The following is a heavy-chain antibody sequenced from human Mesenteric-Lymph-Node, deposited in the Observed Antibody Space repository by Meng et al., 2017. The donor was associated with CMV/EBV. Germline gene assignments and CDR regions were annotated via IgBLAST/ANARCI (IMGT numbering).Heavy chain of an antibody. J-gene: IGHJ3*01. CDR2: ISSSGSTI. D-gene: IGHD3-16*02. CDR1: GFTFSNYS. CDR3: AKISLRARRGGAFDL. Sequence: GGSLRLSCAASGFTFSNYSMNWVRQAPGKGLEWVSYISSSGSTIYYADSVKGRFTISRDNAKNSLYLEMISLRVEDTALYYCAKISLRARRGGAFDLWGQGTMVTVSS. V-gene: IGHV3-48*04.